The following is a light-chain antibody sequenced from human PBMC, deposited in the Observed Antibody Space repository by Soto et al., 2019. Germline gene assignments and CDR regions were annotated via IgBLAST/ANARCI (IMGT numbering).Light chain of an antibody. CDR1: QDIGDD. J-gene: IGKJ2*01. V-gene: IGKV1-6*01. CDR3: LQDYDHPYT. Sequence: AIQMTQSPSSLSASVGDRVTITCRASQDIGDDLGWYQQKPGKAPKLLIFAASDLQSGVPSRFGGSGSGTDFTLTISSLQPEDFATHYCLQDYDHPYTFGQGTKLEIK. CDR2: AAS.